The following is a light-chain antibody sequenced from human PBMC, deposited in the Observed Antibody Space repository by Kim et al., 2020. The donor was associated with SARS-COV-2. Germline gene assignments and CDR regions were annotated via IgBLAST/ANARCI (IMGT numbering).Light chain of an antibody. Sequence: DIVMTQSPDPLAVSLGERATINCKSSQTVLSNSNNKNYLAWYQQKPGQPPNLLIYWASTRESGVPDRFSGSGSGTDFTLTISSLQAEDVAVYYCQQYYSAPLTFGQGTKVDIK. CDR3: QQYYSAPLT. CDR2: WAS. V-gene: IGKV4-1*01. CDR1: QTVLSNSNNKNY. J-gene: IGKJ1*01.